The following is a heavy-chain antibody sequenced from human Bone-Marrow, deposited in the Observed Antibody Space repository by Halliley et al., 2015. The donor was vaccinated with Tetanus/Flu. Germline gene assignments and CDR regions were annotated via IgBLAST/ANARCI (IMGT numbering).Heavy chain of an antibody. Sequence: SLRLSCAASGFSFNTYGLHWVRQAPGKGLEWVAVISSDGSTKYYGDSVKGRFTISRDNSENTLFLQMNSLRAEETAVDYWAKEKWIGRSSCFDGWGQGA. J-gene: IGHJ4*02. CDR1: GFSFNTYG. D-gene: IGHD5-12*01. V-gene: IGHV3-30-3*02. CDR3: AKEKWIGRSSCFDG. CDR2: ISSDGSTK.